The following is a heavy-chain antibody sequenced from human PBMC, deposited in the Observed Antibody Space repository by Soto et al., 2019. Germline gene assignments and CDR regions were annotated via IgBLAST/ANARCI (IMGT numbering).Heavy chain of an antibody. CDR3: AREKVVPAAAGSYYYYGMDV. Sequence: ASVKVSCKASGGTFSSYPISWVRQAPGQGLEWMGGIIPIFGTANYAQKFQGRVTITADKSTSTAYMELSSLRSEDTAVYYCAREKVVPAAAGSYYYYGMDVWGQGTTVTVSS. J-gene: IGHJ6*02. CDR2: IIPIFGTA. CDR1: GGTFSSYP. D-gene: IGHD2-2*01. V-gene: IGHV1-69*06.